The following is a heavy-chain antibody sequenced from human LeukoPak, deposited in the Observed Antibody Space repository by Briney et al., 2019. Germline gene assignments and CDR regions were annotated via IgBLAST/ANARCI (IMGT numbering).Heavy chain of an antibody. CDR1: GFTFSSYG. CDR2: ISYDGSNK. V-gene: IGHV3-30*03. Sequence: GGSLRLSCAASGFTFSSYGMHWVRQAQAKGLERVAVISYDGSNKYYADSVKGRFTISRDNSKNTLYLQMNSLRAEDTAVYYCAIRGYCSSTSCWRAYYGMDVWGQGTTVTVSS. CDR3: AIRGYCSSTSCWRAYYGMDV. J-gene: IGHJ6*02. D-gene: IGHD2-2*01.